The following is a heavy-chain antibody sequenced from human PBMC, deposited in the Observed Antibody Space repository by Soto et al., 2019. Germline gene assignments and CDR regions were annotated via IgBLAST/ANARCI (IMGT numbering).Heavy chain of an antibody. D-gene: IGHD3-10*01. CDR2: IYCSGIA. CDR1: GGSIISGGYY. J-gene: IGHJ4*02. CDR3: ARDRTMLGIFDY. V-gene: IGHV4-31*03. Sequence: QVQLQESGPGLVKPSQTLSLTCTVSGGSIISGGYYWSWIRQHPGKGLGWIGYIYCSGIAYYNPSLKSRVTISVDTSKNQISLKLSSVNAADTAVYYCARDRTMLGIFDYWGQGTLVTVSS.